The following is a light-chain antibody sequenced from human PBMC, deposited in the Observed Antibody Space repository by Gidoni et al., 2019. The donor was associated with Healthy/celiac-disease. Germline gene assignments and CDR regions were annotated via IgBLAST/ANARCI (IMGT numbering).Light chain of an antibody. CDR3: MQALQTPT. J-gene: IGKJ4*01. CDR2: LGS. CDR1: QSLLHSNGYYY. Sequence: DIVMTQSPLSLPVTPGEPVSISCRSSQSLLHSNGYYYLDWYLQKPGQSPQLLIYLGSNRASGVPDRFSGSGSGTDFTLKISRVEAEDVGVYYCMQALQTPTFGGGTKVEIK. V-gene: IGKV2-28*01.